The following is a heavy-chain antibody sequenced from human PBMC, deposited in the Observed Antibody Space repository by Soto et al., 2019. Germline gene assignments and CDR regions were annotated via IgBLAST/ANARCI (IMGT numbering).Heavy chain of an antibody. V-gene: IGHV3-23*01. CDR2: IVGSGENT. CDR1: GFTFSSYA. J-gene: IGHJ6*02. Sequence: EVQLLESGGGLVQPGGSLRLSCAASGFTFSSYAMSWVRQAPGKGLEWVSVIVGSGENTYYADSVKGRFTISRDNSKNTLYLQMNSLRAEDTAVYYCAKGDIEVVPAAYSLGYYGMDVWGQGTTVTVSS. D-gene: IGHD2-2*01. CDR3: AKGDIEVVPAAYSLGYYGMDV.